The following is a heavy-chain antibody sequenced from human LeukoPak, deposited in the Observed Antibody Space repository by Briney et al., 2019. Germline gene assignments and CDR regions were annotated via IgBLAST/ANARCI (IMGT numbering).Heavy chain of an antibody. V-gene: IGHV3-30-3*02. J-gene: IGHJ4*02. Sequence: PGGSLRLSCAAAGLTFSSYAMHWVRQAPGKGLEWVAVISYDGSNKYYADSVKGRFTISRDNSKNTLYLQMNSLRAEDTAVYYCAKHHYYDSSGRTSYFDYWGQGTLVTVSS. D-gene: IGHD3-22*01. CDR3: AKHHYYDSSGRTSYFDY. CDR1: GLTFSSYA. CDR2: ISYDGSNK.